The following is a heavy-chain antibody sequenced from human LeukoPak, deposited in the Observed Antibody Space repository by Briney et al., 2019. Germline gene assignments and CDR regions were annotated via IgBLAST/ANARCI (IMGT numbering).Heavy chain of an antibody. J-gene: IGHJ4*02. CDR1: GGSISSGSYY. CDR2: LYYSGST. CDR3: ARLYCSGGSCYSDY. Sequence: KPSETLSLTCTVSGGSISSGSYYWGWIRQPPGKGLEWIGSLYYSGSTYYNPSLKSRVTISVDTSKNQFSLKLSSVTAADTAVHYCARLYCSGGSCYSDYWGQGTLVTVSS. D-gene: IGHD2-15*01. V-gene: IGHV4-39*07.